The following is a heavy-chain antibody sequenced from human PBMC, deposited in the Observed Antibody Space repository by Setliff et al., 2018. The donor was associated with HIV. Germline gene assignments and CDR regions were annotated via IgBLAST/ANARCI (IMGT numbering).Heavy chain of an antibody. V-gene: IGHV3-30*02. CDR2: IRYDGSNK. CDR1: GFTFSSYG. CDR3: AKQTVSGSWSNWFDP. Sequence: GGSLRLSCAASGFTFSSYGMHWVRQAPGKGLEWVAFIRYDGSNKYYADSVKGRFTISRDNSKNTLYLQMNSLRAEDTAVYYCAKQTVSGSWSNWFDPWGQGTLVTVSS. D-gene: IGHD6-13*01. J-gene: IGHJ5*02.